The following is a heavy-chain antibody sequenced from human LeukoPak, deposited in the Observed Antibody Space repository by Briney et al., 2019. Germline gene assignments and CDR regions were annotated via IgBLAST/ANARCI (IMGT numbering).Heavy chain of an antibody. D-gene: IGHD6-19*01. V-gene: IGHV3-23*01. CDR3: AKERTGGWPFDY. CDR1: GFTFSNYA. CDR2: ISGSRGTT. Sequence: GGSLRLSCAASGFTFSNYAMSWFRQAPGKGLEWVSGISGSRGTTYYADSVKGRLTIPRDNSKNTLYLPMNSLRADDTAVYYCAKERTGGWPFDYWGQGTLVTVSS. J-gene: IGHJ4*02.